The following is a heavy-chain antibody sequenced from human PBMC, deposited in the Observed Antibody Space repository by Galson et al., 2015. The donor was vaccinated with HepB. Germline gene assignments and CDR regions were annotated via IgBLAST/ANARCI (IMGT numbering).Heavy chain of an antibody. J-gene: IGHJ4*02. Sequence: SLRLSCAGSGFNFSGSAMHWARQAHGKGLESVGRIGSESYNYPTASTASVNGRFTISRDDSKNTAFLQMNSLRTEDTAVYYCVRMGDLSGYSSCWGQGTLVTVSS. CDR2: IGSESYNYPT. CDR1: GFNFSGSA. V-gene: IGHV3-73*01. D-gene: IGHD3-22*01. CDR3: VRMGDLSGYSSC.